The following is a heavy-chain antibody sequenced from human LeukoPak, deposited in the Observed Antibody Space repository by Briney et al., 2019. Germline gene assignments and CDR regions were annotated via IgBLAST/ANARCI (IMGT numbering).Heavy chain of an antibody. CDR2: INPNSGGT. V-gene: IGHV1-2*02. CDR1: GYSFTGYY. Sequence: ASVKVSCKASGYSFTGYYMHWVRQAPGQGLEWMGWINPNSGGTNYAQPFQGRVTMTRATSISPAYMELSRLRSEDPAVYYWARGGATYYYGSGSYYPLGYWGQGTLVTVSS. D-gene: IGHD3-10*01. CDR3: ARGGATYYYGSGSYYPLGY. J-gene: IGHJ4*02.